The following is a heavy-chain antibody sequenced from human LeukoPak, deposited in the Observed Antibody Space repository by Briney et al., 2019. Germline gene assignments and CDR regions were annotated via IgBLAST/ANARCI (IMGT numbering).Heavy chain of an antibody. D-gene: IGHD3/OR15-3a*01. J-gene: IGHJ4*02. Sequence: GGSLRLSCAASGFTFSSYAMSWVRQAPGKGLEWVAGLSDTGGSTNYADSVKGRFTISRDNPKNTLYLQMNSLRAEDTAVYFCAKRGVVIRVFLVGFHKEAYYFESWGQGVLVTVSS. V-gene: IGHV3-23*01. CDR3: AKRGVVIRVFLVGFHKEAYYFES. CDR2: LSDTGGST. CDR1: GFTFSSYA.